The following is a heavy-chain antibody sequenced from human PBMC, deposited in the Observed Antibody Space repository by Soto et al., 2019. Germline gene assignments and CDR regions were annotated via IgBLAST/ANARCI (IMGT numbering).Heavy chain of an antibody. D-gene: IGHD3-9*01. V-gene: IGHV1-69*13. CDR2: IIPIFGTA. Sequence: SVKVSCKASGGTFSSYAISWVRQAPGQGLEWVGGIIPIFGTANYAQKFQGRVTITADESTSTAYMELSSLRSEDTAVYYCARCYDILTGYYNGGYNWFDPWGQGTLVTVSS. CDR1: GGTFSSYA. CDR3: ARCYDILTGYYNGGYNWFDP. J-gene: IGHJ5*02.